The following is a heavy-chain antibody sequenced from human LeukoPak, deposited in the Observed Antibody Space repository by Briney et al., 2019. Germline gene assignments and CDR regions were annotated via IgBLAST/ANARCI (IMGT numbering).Heavy chain of an antibody. D-gene: IGHD2-15*01. CDR1: GFTFSSYG. CDR2: IRYDGSNT. V-gene: IGHV3-30*02. Sequence: GESLGLSCAASGFTFSSYGIHWVRQAPGQGLEWVAFIRYDGSNTYYAESVKGRFTFSRDNSMNTLYLQMNSLRAEDTAVYYCAKPRSLNMVGGAVDYWGQGTLVTVSS. J-gene: IGHJ4*02. CDR3: AKPRSLNMVGGAVDY.